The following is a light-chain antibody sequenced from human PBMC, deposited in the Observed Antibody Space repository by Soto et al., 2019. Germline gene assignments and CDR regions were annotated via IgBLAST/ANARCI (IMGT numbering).Light chain of an antibody. Sequence: QSALTQPRSVSGSPGQSVTISCTGTSSDVGGYNYVSWYQQHPGKVPKLMIYEVRNRPSGISSRFSGSRSGNTASLTISGLQSEDEGDYYCSAYTARSTLVFGGGTKLTVL. J-gene: IGLJ3*02. CDR2: EVR. V-gene: IGLV2-14*01. CDR1: SSDVGGYNY. CDR3: SAYTARSTLV.